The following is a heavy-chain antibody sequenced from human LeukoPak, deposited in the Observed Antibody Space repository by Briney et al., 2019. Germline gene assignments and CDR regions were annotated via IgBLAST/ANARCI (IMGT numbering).Heavy chain of an antibody. V-gene: IGHV3-33*01. CDR1: GFTFSSYG. Sequence: GGSLRLSCAASGFTFSSYGMHWVRQAPGKGLEWVAVIWYDGGNKYYADSVKGRFTISRDNSKNTLYLQMNSLRAEDTAVYYCARGAYGGTFDYWGQGTLVTVSS. D-gene: IGHD4-23*01. CDR2: IWYDGGNK. J-gene: IGHJ4*02. CDR3: ARGAYGGTFDY.